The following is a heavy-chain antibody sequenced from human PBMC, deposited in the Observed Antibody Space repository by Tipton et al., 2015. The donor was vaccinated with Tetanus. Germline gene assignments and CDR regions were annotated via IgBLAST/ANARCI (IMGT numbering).Heavy chain of an antibody. V-gene: IGHV4-61*08. CDR2: ISSSGST. Sequence: TLSLTCSVSGGSLRSGDHYWSWIRQPPGKGLEWLTYISSSGSTNSNYSLKSRVAISMDTSKNQISLKLSSVTAADTAVYYRARRRYCSSSRCFDAFDLWGQGTMVTVSS. CDR3: ARRRYCSSSRCFDAFDL. D-gene: IGHD2-2*01. CDR1: GGSLRSGDHY. J-gene: IGHJ3*01.